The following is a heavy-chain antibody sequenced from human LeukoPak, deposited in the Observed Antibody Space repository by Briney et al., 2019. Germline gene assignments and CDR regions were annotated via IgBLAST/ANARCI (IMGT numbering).Heavy chain of an antibody. CDR3: AKGGARDGYNYPDH. CDR2: ISGSGDFR. CDR1: GFTFSNYG. J-gene: IGHJ4*02. D-gene: IGHD5-24*01. Sequence: GGSLRLSCAASGFTFSNYGMSWVRQGPGKGLECVSDISGSGDFRYYADSVKGRFTISRDRSKNTLCLQMNSLRVEDTAVYYCAKGGARDGYNYPDHWGQGTLVTVSS. V-gene: IGHV3-23*01.